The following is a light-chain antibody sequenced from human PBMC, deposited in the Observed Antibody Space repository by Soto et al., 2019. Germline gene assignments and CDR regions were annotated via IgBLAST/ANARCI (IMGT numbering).Light chain of an antibody. J-gene: IGKJ4*01. V-gene: IGKV1-33*01. CDR1: QDISIY. CDR3: QHYDNVPFT. CDR2: DAS. Sequence: DIQMTQSPSSLSASAVDRVTITCQASQDISIYLNWYQVKPGKAPKALIYDASKLETGVPSRFSGSGSGTDFTFTISNLQPEDVATYYCQHYDNVPFTFGGGTKVEIK.